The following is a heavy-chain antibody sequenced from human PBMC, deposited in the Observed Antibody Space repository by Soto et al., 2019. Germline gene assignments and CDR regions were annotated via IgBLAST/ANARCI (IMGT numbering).Heavy chain of an antibody. D-gene: IGHD3-3*01. CDR3: ARTGFLEWLLYYYYYMDV. V-gene: IGHV1-3*01. Sequence: ASVKVSCKASGYTFTSYAMHWVRQAPGQRLEWMGWINAGNGNTKYSQKFQGRVTITRDTSASTAYMELSSLRSEDTAVYYCARTGFLEWLLYYYYYMDVWGKGTTVTVSS. J-gene: IGHJ6*03. CDR2: INAGNGNT. CDR1: GYTFTSYA.